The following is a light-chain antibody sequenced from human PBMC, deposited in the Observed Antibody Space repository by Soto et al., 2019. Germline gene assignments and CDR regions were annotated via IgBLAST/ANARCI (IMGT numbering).Light chain of an antibody. CDR1: SSDVGGYNY. CDR3: SSYTSSSTLVV. Sequence: HYALTQPASVSGSPGQSITISWTGTSSDVGGYNYVSWYQQHPGKAPKLMIYDVSNRPSGVSNRFSGSKSGNTASLTISGLQAEDEADYYCSSYTSSSTLVVFGGGTKLTVL. V-gene: IGLV2-14*01. J-gene: IGLJ2*01. CDR2: DVS.